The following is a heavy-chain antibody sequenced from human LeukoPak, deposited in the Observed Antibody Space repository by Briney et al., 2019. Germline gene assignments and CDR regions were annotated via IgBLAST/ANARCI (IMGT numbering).Heavy chain of an antibody. CDR2: IYSGGST. V-gene: IGHV3-53*05. Sequence: GGSLRLSCAASGFTDSSNYMSWLRQAPGKGLEWVSVIYSGGSTYYADSVKGRFTISRDNSKNSMYLQMNSLRTEDTAFYYCAKDFGGSYRTGYYYFYGMDVWGQGTTVTVSS. D-gene: IGHD1-26*01. J-gene: IGHJ6*02. CDR3: AKDFGGSYRTGYYYFYGMDV. CDR1: GFTDSSNY.